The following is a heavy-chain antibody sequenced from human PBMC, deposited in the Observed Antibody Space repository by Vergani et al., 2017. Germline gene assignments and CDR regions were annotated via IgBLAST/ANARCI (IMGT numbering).Heavy chain of an antibody. CDR3: AKDIGFEYSSSIRPGGSFDY. Sequence: EVQLVESGGGLVQPGRSLRLSCAASGFTFDDYAMHWVRQAPGKGLEGVSGIRWNSGSIGYADSVKGRFTISRDNAKNSLYLQMNSLRTEDTALYYCAKDIGFEYSSSIRPGGSFDYWGQGTLVTVSS. V-gene: IGHV3-9*01. CDR1: GFTFDDYA. D-gene: IGHD6-6*01. J-gene: IGHJ4*02. CDR2: IRWNSGSI.